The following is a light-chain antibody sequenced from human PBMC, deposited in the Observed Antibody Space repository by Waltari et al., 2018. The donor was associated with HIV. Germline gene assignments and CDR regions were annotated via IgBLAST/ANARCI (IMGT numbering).Light chain of an antibody. J-gene: IGLJ1*01. Sequence: QSALTQPRSVSGSPGQSVTISCTGTSSDVGGYKSVSWSQQNTGKAPKLIIYDVTKRPSGVPDRFAGSKSSNTAALTISGLQAEDEADYYCCSYAGIYLYVFGSGTKVTVL. CDR3: CSYAGIYLYV. V-gene: IGLV2-11*01. CDR1: SSDVGGYKS. CDR2: DVT.